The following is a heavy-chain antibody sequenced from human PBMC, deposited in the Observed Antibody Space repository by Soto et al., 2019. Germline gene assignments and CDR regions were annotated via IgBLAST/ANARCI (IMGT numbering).Heavy chain of an antibody. CDR1: RQAVTQLS. J-gene: IGHJ4*02. V-gene: IGHV1-24*01. D-gene: IGHD3-10*01. CDR3: ATTAPLRGAMIPNINFGF. CDR2: FDPEGGEA. Sequence: ASVKVSCKLSRQAVTQLSIHWVRPAPPKGLEWMGGFDPEGGEAIYAQKWHGRVTVTEDTVTGTAYMELRGLKSDDTAVYYWATTAPLRGAMIPNINFGFCGQGTPVTVSS.